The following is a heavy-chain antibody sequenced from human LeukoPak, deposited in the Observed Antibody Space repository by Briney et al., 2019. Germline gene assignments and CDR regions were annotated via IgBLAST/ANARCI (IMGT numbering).Heavy chain of an antibody. CDR3: TTVIMGAPKDDY. V-gene: IGHV3-15*05. CDR2: FRSKTDGGTI. CDR1: GFIYGNYW. J-gene: IGHJ4*02. D-gene: IGHD1-26*01. Sequence: GGSLRLSCVGSGFIYGNYWMHWVRQAPGKGLEWVGRFRSKTDGGTIDYAAPVKGRFTISRDDSRNTLYLQMNSLKTEDTAVYYCTTVIMGAPKDDYWGQGTLVTVSS.